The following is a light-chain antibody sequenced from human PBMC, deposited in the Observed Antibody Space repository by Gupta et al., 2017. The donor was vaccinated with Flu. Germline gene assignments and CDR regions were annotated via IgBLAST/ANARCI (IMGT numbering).Light chain of an antibody. V-gene: IGKV1-5*03. CDR1: QSISDS. CDR3: QEYDTYSGT. J-gene: IGKJ1*01. CDR2: KAS. Sequence: PSTLSASVGDRVTITCRASQSISDSLAWYQHKPGKAPKLLIYKASHLQSGVPSRFSGSVSGTEFTLTISSLQADDLATYYCQEYDTYSGTFGQGTKVEIK.